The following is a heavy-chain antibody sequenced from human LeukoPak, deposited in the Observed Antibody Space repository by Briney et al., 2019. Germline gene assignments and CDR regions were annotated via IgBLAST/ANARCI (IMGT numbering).Heavy chain of an antibody. V-gene: IGHV4-61*01. D-gene: IGHD6-13*01. CDR1: GGSVSSGSYY. CDR2: IYYSGST. Sequence: SETLSLTCTASGGSVSSGSYYWSWIRQPPGKGLEWIGYIYYSGSTNYDPSLKSRVTISVDTSKNQFSLKLSSVTAADTAVYYCARDRVAAAGSFDYWGQGTLVTASS. CDR3: ARDRVAAAGSFDY. J-gene: IGHJ4*02.